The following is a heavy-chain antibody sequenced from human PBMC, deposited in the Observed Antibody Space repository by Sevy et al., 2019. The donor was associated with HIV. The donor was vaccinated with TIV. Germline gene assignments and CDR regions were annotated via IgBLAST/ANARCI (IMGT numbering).Heavy chain of an antibody. CDR2: TYYRSKWYN. J-gene: IGHJ4*02. Sequence: QSQTLSLTCAISGDSVSSNSAAWNWIRQSPSRGLEWLGRTYYRSKWYNDYAVSVKSRITINPDTSKNQFSLQLNYTAVYYCARALGSSSWYGGYYFYYWGQGTLVTVSS. CDR3: ARALGSSSWYGGYYFYY. D-gene: IGHD6-13*01. CDR1: GDSVSSNSAA. V-gene: IGHV6-1*01.